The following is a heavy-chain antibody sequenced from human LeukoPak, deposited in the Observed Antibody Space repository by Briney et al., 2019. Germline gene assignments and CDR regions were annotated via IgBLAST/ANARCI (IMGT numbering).Heavy chain of an antibody. J-gene: IGHJ4*02. V-gene: IGHV3-74*01. CDR1: GFTSSSYW. CDR2: IDTDGSST. Sequence: GGSLRLSCAASGFTSSSYWMHWVRQTPEKGLVWVSRIDTDGSSTIYADSVKGRFTISRDNAKNSLYLQMNSLRAEDTALYYCAKDISSGAAAGGDYWGQGTLVTVSS. D-gene: IGHD6-13*01. CDR3: AKDISSGAAAGGDY.